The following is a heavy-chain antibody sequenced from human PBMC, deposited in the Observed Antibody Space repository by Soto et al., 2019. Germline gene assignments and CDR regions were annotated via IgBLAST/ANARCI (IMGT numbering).Heavy chain of an antibody. J-gene: IGHJ6*02. V-gene: IGHV3-21*01. Sequence: SGGSLRLSCAASGFTFSSYSMNWVRQAPGKGLEWVSSISSSSSYIYYADSVKGRFTISRDNAKNSLYLQMNSLRAEDTAVYYCAREMRDYYGSGSYYRSYYYYGMDVWGQGTTVTVSS. CDR3: AREMRDYYGSGSYYRSYYYYGMDV. CDR2: ISSSSSYI. CDR1: GFTFSSYS. D-gene: IGHD3-10*01.